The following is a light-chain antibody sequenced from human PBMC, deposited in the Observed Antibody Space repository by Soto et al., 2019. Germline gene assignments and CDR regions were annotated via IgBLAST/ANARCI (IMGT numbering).Light chain of an antibody. CDR3: QQYNHYSGLT. V-gene: IGKV1-5*01. J-gene: IGKJ4*01. CDR2: DAS. Sequence: IQMTQSPSILSASVVDRVTITCRASQSISRLLAWYQQKPGKAPKLLIYDASSLESGVPSRFSGSGSGTEFTLTISSLQPDDFATYYCQQYNHYSGLTFGGGTKVDI. CDR1: QSISRL.